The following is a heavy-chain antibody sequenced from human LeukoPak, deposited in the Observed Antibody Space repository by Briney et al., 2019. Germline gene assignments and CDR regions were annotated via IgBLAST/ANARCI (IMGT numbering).Heavy chain of an antibody. V-gene: IGHV4-34*01. CDR3: ARGTYCSSTSCYVYYYYYMDV. D-gene: IGHD2-2*01. CDR2: INHSGST. J-gene: IGHJ6*03. CDR1: GGSFSGYY. Sequence: KPSETLSLTCAVYGGSFSGYYWSWIRQPPGKGLEWIGEINHSGSTNYNPSLKSRVTISVDTSKNQFSLKLSSVTAADTAVYYCARGTYCSSTSCYVYYYYYMDVWGKGTTVTISS.